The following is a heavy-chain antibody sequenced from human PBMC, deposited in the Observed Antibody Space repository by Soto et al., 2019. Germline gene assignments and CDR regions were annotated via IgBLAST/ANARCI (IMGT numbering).Heavy chain of an antibody. J-gene: IGHJ4*02. Sequence: QVQLVESGGGVVQPGRSLRLSCAASGFTFSSYAMHWVRQAPGKGLEWVAVISYAGTNKYYADSVKGRFTISRDNSKTTLYLQMNSLRAEDTAVYYCARDPVLSYDFWSGWYFDYWGQGTLVTVSS. D-gene: IGHD3-3*01. V-gene: IGHV3-30-3*01. CDR3: ARDPVLSYDFWSGWYFDY. CDR1: GFTFSSYA. CDR2: ISYAGTNK.